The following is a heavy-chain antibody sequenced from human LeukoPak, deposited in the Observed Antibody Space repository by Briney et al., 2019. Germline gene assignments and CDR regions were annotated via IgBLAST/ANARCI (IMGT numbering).Heavy chain of an antibody. J-gene: IGHJ4*02. CDR3: ARVAGYCSSTSNCYSDY. CDR2: ISSTSSYI. Sequence: GGSLRLSCAASGFTFSSYTMNWVRQAPGKGLEWVSSISSTSSYIYYTDSVKGRFTISRENAKNTLYLQMNSLRAEDTAVYYCARVAGYCSSTSNCYSDYWGQGTLVTVSS. V-gene: IGHV3-21*01. CDR1: GFTFSSYT. D-gene: IGHD2-2*01.